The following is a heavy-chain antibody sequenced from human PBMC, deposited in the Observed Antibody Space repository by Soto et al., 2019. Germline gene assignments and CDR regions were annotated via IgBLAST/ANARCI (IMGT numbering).Heavy chain of an antibody. V-gene: IGHV3-21*04. Sequence: EVQQVESGGGLVKPGGSLRLSCPASGFAFSDYSMNWVRLAPGKGLDWVSSISPNGIYTFYGDSVKGRFTISRDNAKNALYLQMNSLRAEDTAVYYCARGIPYSNYNDYNPFDYWGQGTLVTVSS. J-gene: IGHJ4*02. CDR3: ARGIPYSNYNDYNPFDY. CDR1: GFAFSDYS. CDR2: ISPNGIYT. D-gene: IGHD4-4*01.